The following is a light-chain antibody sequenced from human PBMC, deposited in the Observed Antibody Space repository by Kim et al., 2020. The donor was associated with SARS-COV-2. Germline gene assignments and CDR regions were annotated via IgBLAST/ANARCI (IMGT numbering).Light chain of an antibody. J-gene: IGLJ2*01. CDR3: NSRDNSGNHLGVV. V-gene: IGLV3-19*01. CDR2: GKN. Sequence: SSELTQDPAVSVALGQTVRITCQGDSLRSYYASWYQQKPGQAPVLVIYGKNNRPSGIPDRFSGSSSGNTASLTITGAQAEDEADYYCNSRDNSGNHLGVV. CDR1: SLRSYY.